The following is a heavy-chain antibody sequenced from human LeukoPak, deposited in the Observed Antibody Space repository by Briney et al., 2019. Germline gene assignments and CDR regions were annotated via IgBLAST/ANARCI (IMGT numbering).Heavy chain of an antibody. CDR3: ARMDPRKYYYYYYMDV. CDR1: GGSISSSSYY. CDR2: IYYSGST. Sequence: PSETLSLTCTVSGGSISSSSYYWGWIRQPPGKGLEWIGSIYYSGSTYYNPSLKSRVTISVDTSKNQFSLKLSSVTAADTAVYYCARMDPRKYYYYYYMDVWGKGTTVTVSS. J-gene: IGHJ6*03. V-gene: IGHV4-39*07. D-gene: IGHD1-14*01.